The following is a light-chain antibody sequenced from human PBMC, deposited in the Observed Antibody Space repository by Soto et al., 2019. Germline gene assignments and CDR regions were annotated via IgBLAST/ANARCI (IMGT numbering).Light chain of an antibody. J-gene: IGLJ1*01. CDR1: SSDVGGYNY. V-gene: IGLV2-11*01. Sequence: QSALTQPRSVSGSPGQSVTISCTGTSSDVGGYNYVSWYQQHPGKAPKVMIYDVSKRPSGVPDRFSGSKSGNTASLTITGLQAEDEAVYYCCSYAGRYLYVFGSGTKLTVL. CDR3: CSYAGRYLYV. CDR2: DVS.